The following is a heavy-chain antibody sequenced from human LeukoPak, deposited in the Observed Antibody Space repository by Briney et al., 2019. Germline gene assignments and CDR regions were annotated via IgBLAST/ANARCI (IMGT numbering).Heavy chain of an antibody. J-gene: IGHJ4*02. D-gene: IGHD4-17*01. V-gene: IGHV4-59*01. Sequence: SETLSLTCSVSGDFMNGYYCSWIRQPPGKGLEWSGCIYYSGSTNYNPSLKSRVAISVDTSKNQFSLKLSSVTAADTAVYYCARGSGDYGDYGYFDYWGQGTLVTVSS. CDR2: IYYSGST. CDR3: ARGSGDYGDYGYFDY. CDR1: GDFMNGYY.